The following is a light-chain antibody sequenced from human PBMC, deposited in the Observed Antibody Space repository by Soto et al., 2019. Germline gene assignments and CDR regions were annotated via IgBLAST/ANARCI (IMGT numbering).Light chain of an antibody. CDR3: QQYYEWVT. Sequence: EIVMTQSPATLSVSPGERATLSCRASQSLSNNLAWYQQKPGQAPRLLIYGASTRATGIPARFSGSGSGTEFTLIISSLQSEDFAVYYCQQYYEWVTFGGGTKVEIK. J-gene: IGKJ4*01. CDR1: QSLSNN. V-gene: IGKV3-15*01. CDR2: GAS.